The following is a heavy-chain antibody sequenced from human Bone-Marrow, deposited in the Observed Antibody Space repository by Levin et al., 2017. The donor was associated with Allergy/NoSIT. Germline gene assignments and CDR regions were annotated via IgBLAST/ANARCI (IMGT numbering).Heavy chain of an antibody. J-gene: IGHJ3*02. CDR3: TTDPVKTRRGSI. CDR2: IKSKTDGGTT. Sequence: GGSLRLSCAASGFTFSNAWMSWVRQAPGKGLEWVGRIKSKTDGGTTDYAAPVKGRFTISRDDSKNTLYLQMNSLKTEDTAVYYCTTDPVKTRRGSIWGQGTMVTVSS. V-gene: IGHV3-15*01. D-gene: IGHD4-23*01. CDR1: GFTFSNAW.